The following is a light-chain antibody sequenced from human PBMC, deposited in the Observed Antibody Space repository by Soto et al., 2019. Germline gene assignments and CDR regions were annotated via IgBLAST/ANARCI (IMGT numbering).Light chain of an antibody. J-gene: IGKJ5*01. CDR3: QQYGSSPIT. V-gene: IGKV3-20*01. CDR2: GAS. CDR1: QSVSGRY. Sequence: EIVLTQSPGTLSLSPGERATLSCRVSQSVSGRYLAWYQQKPGQAPRLLIYGASSRATGIPDRFSGSGSGTDFALTISRLEPEDFAVYYCQQYGSSPITFGQGTRLEI.